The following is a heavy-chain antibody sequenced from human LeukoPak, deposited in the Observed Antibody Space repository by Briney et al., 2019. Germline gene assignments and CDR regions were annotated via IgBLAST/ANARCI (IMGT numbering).Heavy chain of an antibody. D-gene: IGHD3-10*01. CDR3: VKEQGSGSYRAADY. V-gene: IGHV3-30*18. CDR1: GFTFSSCG. CDR2: ITYDGDTT. J-gene: IGHJ4*02. Sequence: GGSLRLSCAASGFTFSSCGMHWVRQAPGKGLEWVAVITYDGDTTYFEDSVKGRFTISRDTSKSTLYLQMNSLGAEDTAVYYCVKEQGSGSYRAADYWGQGTLVTVSS.